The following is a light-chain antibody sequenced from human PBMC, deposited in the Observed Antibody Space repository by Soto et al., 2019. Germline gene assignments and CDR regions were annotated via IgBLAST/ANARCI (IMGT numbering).Light chain of an antibody. CDR3: QQYNDWPIT. CDR1: QSVSSN. J-gene: IGKJ4*01. Sequence: EMVMTQTPATLSVSPGERATLSCRASQSVSSNLAWYQQKPGQVPRLLIHGASTRATGISARFSGSGSGTEFTLTISRLQSEDCAVYYCQQYNDWPITFGGGTKVEIK. CDR2: GAS. V-gene: IGKV3-15*01.